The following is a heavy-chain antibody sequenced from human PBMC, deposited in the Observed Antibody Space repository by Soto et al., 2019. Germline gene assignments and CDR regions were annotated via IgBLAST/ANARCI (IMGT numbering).Heavy chain of an antibody. V-gene: IGHV3-23*01. D-gene: IGHD1-26*01. CDR1: RFTFSSYA. CDR2: ISNSGGST. J-gene: IGHJ3*02. CDR3: AKVLGGNPGAFDI. Sequence: PGGSLRLSCVVSRFTFSSYAMTWVRQAPGKGLEWVSAISNSGGSTYYADSVKGRFSISRDNSKNSLYLQMNSLRAEDTAVYYCAKVLGGNPGAFDIWGQGTMVTVSS.